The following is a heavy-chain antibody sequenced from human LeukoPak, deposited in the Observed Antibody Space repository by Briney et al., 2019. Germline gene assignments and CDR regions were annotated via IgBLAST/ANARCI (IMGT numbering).Heavy chain of an antibody. D-gene: IGHD6-19*01. CDR2: IFYSGST. V-gene: IGHV4-39*01. CDR3: ATAPALAVAGTLDPKE. J-gene: IGHJ4*02. Sequence: PSETLSLTCTVSGGSISSSNYYWGWIRQSPGKGLEWIGSIFYSGSTYYNPSLKSRVTTSIDTSDHQLSLKLSSVTAADTAVYYCATAPALAVAGTLDPKEWGQGTLVTVSS. CDR1: GGSISSSNYY.